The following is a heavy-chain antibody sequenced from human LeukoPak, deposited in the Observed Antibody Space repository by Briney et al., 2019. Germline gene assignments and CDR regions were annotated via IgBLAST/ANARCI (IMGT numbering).Heavy chain of an antibody. CDR3: ARGHQLLPGEVDY. Sequence: ASVKVSCKASGYTFTSYGISWVRQDPGQGLEWMGWIIAYKGNTNYAQKLQGRVTMTTDTSTSTAYRELRSLRSDGTAVYYCARGHQLLPGEVDYWGQGTLVTVSS. V-gene: IGHV1-18*01. J-gene: IGHJ4*02. CDR1: GYTFTSYG. CDR2: IIAYKGNT. D-gene: IGHD2-2*01.